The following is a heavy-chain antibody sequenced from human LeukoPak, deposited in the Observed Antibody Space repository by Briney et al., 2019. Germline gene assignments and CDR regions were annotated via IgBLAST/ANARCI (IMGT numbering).Heavy chain of an antibody. CDR1: GFTFSSYG. V-gene: IGHV3-23*01. Sequence: GGSLRLSCAASGFTFSSYGMSWVRQAPGKGLEWVSAISGSGGSTYYADSVKGRFTISRDNSKNTLYLQMNSLRAEDTAVYYCAKDGDYDILTGRPFDYWGQGTLVTVSS. J-gene: IGHJ4*02. CDR2: ISGSGGST. D-gene: IGHD3-9*01. CDR3: AKDGDYDILTGRPFDY.